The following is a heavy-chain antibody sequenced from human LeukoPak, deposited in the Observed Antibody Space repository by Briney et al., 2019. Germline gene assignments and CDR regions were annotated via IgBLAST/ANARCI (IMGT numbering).Heavy chain of an antibody. V-gene: IGHV4-59*08. CDR2: IWYNGST. CDR1: ADSISSYY. D-gene: IGHD3-10*01. J-gene: IGHJ3*02. CDR3: AKSNGYGLVDI. Sequence: SETLSLTCTVSADSISSYYWSWIRPPPGKGMEYIVYIWYNGSTNYNPSLKSRATISVDTSRNQFSLKLNSVTAADTAVYYCAKSNGYGLVDIWGQGTMVTVSS.